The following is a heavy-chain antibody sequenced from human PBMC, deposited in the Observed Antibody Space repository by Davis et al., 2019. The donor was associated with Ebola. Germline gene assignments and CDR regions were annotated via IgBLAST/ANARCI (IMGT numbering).Heavy chain of an antibody. CDR1: GFTFGDYA. Sequence: PGGSLRLSCEASGFTFGDYAMHWVRQAPGKGLEWVAVISYDGSNKYYADSVKGRFTISRDNAKNLLYLQMNSLRVEDTAVYYCTRDDYDFWGGYSAVYYYGMDVWGVGTTVSVSS. V-gene: IGHV3-30*03. D-gene: IGHD3-3*01. CDR2: ISYDGSNK. J-gene: IGHJ6*04. CDR3: TRDDYDFWGGYSAVYYYGMDV.